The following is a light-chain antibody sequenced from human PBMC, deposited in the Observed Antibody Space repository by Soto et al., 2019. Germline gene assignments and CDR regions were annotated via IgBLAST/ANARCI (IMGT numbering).Light chain of an antibody. CDR1: QDININ. Sequence: DIQLTQSPSSLSASVGDRVTITCRASQDININLAWDQQKPGRVPNLLIYAASTLQSGVPSRFSGSGYGTDFTLTISSLHPEDVATYYCQKYHSAPITFGGGTKVEIK. J-gene: IGKJ4*01. CDR2: AAS. CDR3: QKYHSAPIT. V-gene: IGKV1-27*01.